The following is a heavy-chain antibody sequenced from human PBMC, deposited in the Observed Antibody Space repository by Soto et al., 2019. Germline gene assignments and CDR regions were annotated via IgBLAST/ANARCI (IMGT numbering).Heavy chain of an antibody. J-gene: IGHJ6*02. Sequence: SETLSLTCAVSGGSISSAHWWNLVRQPPGKGLEWIGEISYSGTTNYNPSLKSRVTISLDKSKNQFSLRLTSVTAADTAVYYCARDGYTLTPNYYYGMDVWGQGTTVTVSS. CDR3: ARDGYTLTPNYYYGMDV. V-gene: IGHV4-4*02. D-gene: IGHD4-4*01. CDR1: GGSISSAHW. CDR2: ISYSGTT.